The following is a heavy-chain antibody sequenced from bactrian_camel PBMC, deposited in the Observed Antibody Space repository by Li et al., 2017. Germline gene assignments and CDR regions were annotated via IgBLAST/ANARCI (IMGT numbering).Heavy chain of an antibody. CDR1: GYTYRDYC. V-gene: IGHV3S1*01. Sequence: HVQLVESGGGSVEAGGSLKLSCRVSGYTYRDYCAGWFRQAPGKEREMVARIDSDGSTTYADSVKGRFTISRVKAKHILFLQMDGLKSEDTALYYCATAYTGGRWCDFTSWGQGTQVTVS. CDR2: IDSDGSTT. J-gene: IGHJ6*01. CDR3: ATAYTGGRWCDFTS. D-gene: IGHD2*01.